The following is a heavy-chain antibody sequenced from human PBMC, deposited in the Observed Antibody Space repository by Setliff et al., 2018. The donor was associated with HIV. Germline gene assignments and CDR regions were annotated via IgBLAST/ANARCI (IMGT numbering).Heavy chain of an antibody. Sequence: GGSLRLSCAASGFTISSYHIHWVRQAPGKGLEWVSSISPSGSTTYYADSVKGRFTFSRDNSKNTVYLEMNSLRAGDTAVYYCTKERGDGYGYYFHYWGQGTLVTVSS. CDR3: TKERGDGYGYYFHY. J-gene: IGHJ4*02. D-gene: IGHD5-12*01. V-gene: IGHV3-NL1*01. CDR2: ISPSGSTT. CDR1: GFTISSYH.